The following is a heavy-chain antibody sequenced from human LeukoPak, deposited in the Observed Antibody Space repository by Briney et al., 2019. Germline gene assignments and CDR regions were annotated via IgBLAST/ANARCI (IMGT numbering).Heavy chain of an antibody. Sequence: GGSRRLSCAASGFTFSSYAMSWVRQAPGKGLEWVSAISGSGGSTYYADSVKGRFTISRDNSKNTLYLQMNSLRAEDTAVYYCAKDKLAYCGGDCLFDYWGQGTLVTVSS. J-gene: IGHJ4*02. CDR2: ISGSGGST. CDR3: AKDKLAYCGGDCLFDY. V-gene: IGHV3-23*01. D-gene: IGHD2-21*02. CDR1: GFTFSSYA.